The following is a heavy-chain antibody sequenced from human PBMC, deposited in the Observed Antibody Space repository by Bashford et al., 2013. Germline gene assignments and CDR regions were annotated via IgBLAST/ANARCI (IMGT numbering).Heavy chain of an antibody. Sequence: ASVKVSCKVSGYTLTELSMHWVRQAPGKGLEWMGGFDPEDGETIYAQKFQGRVTMTEDTSTDTAYMELSSLRSEDTAVYYCATGRRNGDIVVVVAAPHSFDYWGQGTLVTVSS. CDR2: FDPEDGET. CDR1: GYTLTELS. D-gene: IGHD2-15*01. J-gene: IGHJ4*02. V-gene: IGHV1-24*01. CDR3: ATGRRNGDIVVVVAAPHSFDY.